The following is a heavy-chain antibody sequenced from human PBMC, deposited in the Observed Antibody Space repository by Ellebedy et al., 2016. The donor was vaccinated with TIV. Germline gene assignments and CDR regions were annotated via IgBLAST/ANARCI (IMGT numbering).Heavy chain of an antibody. CDR3: ARVTGTNYAFDI. CDR1: GYTFTDFY. CDR2: IIPIFGTA. Sequence: SVKVSCXASGYTFTDFYMHWVRQAPGQGLEWMGGIIPIFGTANYAQKFQGRVTITADESTSTAYMELSSLRSEDTAVYYCARVTGTNYAFDIWGQGTMVTVSS. V-gene: IGHV1-69*13. D-gene: IGHD1-20*01. J-gene: IGHJ3*02.